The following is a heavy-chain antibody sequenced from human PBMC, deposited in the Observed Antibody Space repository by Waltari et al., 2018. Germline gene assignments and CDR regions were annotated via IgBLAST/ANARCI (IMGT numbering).Heavy chain of an antibody. J-gene: IGHJ4*02. D-gene: IGHD4-17*01. Sequence: EVQLVESGGGLVQSGGSLRLSCAASGFTFSSYSMNWVRQAPGKGLEWVSYISSSSSTIYYADSVKGRFTISRDNAKNSLYLQMNSLRAEDTAVYYCAREFGDYGVDYWGQGTLVTVSS. CDR1: GFTFSSYS. CDR3: AREFGDYGVDY. V-gene: IGHV3-48*01. CDR2: ISSSSSTI.